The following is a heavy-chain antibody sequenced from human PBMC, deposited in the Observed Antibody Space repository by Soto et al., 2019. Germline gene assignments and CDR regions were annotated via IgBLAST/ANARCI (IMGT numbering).Heavy chain of an antibody. D-gene: IGHD2-2*01. J-gene: IGHJ2*01. CDR2: ITSTSSAI. CDR1: GFPFSFYS. Sequence: GGSLRLSCAASGFPFSFYSMNWVRQAPGKGLEWISYITSTSSAIYYADSVKGRFTISRDNAKNSLYLQMNSLRAEDTAVYYCARDRFCISTSCYDADLWGRGTLVTVSS. V-gene: IGHV3-21*05. CDR3: ARDRFCISTSCYDADL.